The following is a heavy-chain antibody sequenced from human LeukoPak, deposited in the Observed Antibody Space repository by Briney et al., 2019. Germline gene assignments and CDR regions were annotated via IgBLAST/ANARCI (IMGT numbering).Heavy chain of an antibody. V-gene: IGHV1-18*01. J-gene: IGHJ3*02. CDR2: ISAYNGNT. CDR3: ATVNYDILTGYYIDAFDI. D-gene: IGHD3-9*01. Sequence: VASVKVSCKASGYTFTSYGISWVRQAPGQGLEWMGWISAYNGNTNYAQKLQGRVTMTTDTSTSTAYMELRSLRSDDTAVYYCATVNYDILTGYYIDAFDIWGQGTMVTVSS. CDR1: GYTFTSYG.